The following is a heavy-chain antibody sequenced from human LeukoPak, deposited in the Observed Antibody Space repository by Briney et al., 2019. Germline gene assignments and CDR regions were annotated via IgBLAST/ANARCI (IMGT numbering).Heavy chain of an antibody. CDR3: ARSGSYSGPYVY. CDR2: IYTTGST. V-gene: IGHV4-39*07. Sequence: SETLSLTCTVSGGSISTSNYYWGWIRQPPGKGLEWIGRIYTTGSTNYNPSLKSRITMSVDTSKNQFSLKLSSVTAADTAVYYCARSGSYSGPYVYWGQGTVVTVSS. CDR1: GGSISTSNYY. D-gene: IGHD1-26*01. J-gene: IGHJ4*02.